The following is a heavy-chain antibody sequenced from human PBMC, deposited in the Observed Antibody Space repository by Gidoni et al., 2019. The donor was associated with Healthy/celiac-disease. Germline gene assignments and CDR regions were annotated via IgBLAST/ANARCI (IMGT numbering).Heavy chain of an antibody. V-gene: IGHV3-23*01. Sequence: EVKLLEAGGGVVQPGGSLRLSCAASGVTVSSYAMSWVRQAPGKGLGCVSAISGSGGSPYYADSVTGRFTISRDNSKNTLYLQMNSLRAEDTAVYYCAESGHYYDSSGYPYWGQGTLVTVSS. J-gene: IGHJ4*02. CDR1: GVTVSSYA. CDR2: ISGSGGSP. D-gene: IGHD3-22*01. CDR3: AESGHYYDSSGYPY.